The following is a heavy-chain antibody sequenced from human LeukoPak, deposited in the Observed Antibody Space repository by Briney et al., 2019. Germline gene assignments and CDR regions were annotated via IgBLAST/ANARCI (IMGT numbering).Heavy chain of an antibody. CDR1: GGSISSNY. CDR3: ARKRWLHGYFDY. J-gene: IGHJ4*02. Sequence: SEALSLTCTVSGGSISSNYRSWICHRPRKGLGWIGYIYYSGSTNYNPSLKRRLTISVDTSKNQFSLKLSSVAAADTAVYYCARKRWLHGYFDYWGQGTLVTVSS. D-gene: IGHD5-24*01. CDR2: IYYSGST. V-gene: IGHV4-59*01.